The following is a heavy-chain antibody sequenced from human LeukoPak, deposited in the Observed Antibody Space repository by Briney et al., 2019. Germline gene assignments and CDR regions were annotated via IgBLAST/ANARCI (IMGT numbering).Heavy chain of an antibody. CDR3: ARGGAAYCSSTSCYTKDNWFDP. V-gene: IGHV4-30-4*08. CDR1: GGSISSGDYY. CDR2: IYSSGST. Sequence: PSQTLSLTCTVSGGSISSGDYYWSWIRQPPGKGLEWIGYIYSSGSTYYNPSLKSRVTISVDTSKNQFSLKLSSVTAADTAVYYCARGGAAYCSSTSCYTKDNWFDPWGQGTLVTVSS. D-gene: IGHD2-2*02. J-gene: IGHJ5*02.